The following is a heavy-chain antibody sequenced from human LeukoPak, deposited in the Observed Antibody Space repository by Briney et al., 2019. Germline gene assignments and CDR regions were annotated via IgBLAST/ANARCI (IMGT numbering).Heavy chain of an antibody. J-gene: IGHJ4*02. Sequence: TGRSLRLSCTASGFTFGDYAMSWVRQAPGKGLEWVANIKQDGSEKYYVDSVKGRFTISRDNAKNSLYLQMNSLRAEDTAVYYCARDPFSSSWYPDYWGQGTLVTVSS. CDR3: ARDPFSSSWYPDY. D-gene: IGHD6-13*01. V-gene: IGHV3-7*04. CDR2: IKQDGSEK. CDR1: GFTFGDYA.